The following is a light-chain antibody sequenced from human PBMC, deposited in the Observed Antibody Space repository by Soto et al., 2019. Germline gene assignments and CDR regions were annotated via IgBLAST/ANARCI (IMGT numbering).Light chain of an antibody. J-gene: IGKJ1*01. Sequence: DIHMTQSPSTLSASVVDRVTITCLASQNINSWLAWYQQKPGKAPKLLIYEASSLEKGVPARFGGSGSGTEFTLTISSLQPDDFATYYCQQYNSYPWTFGQGTKV. V-gene: IGKV1-5*03. CDR2: EAS. CDR1: QNINSW. CDR3: QQYNSYPWT.